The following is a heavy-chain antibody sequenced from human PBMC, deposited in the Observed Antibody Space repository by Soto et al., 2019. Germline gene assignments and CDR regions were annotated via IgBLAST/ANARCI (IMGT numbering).Heavy chain of an antibody. Sequence: GASVKVSCKASGGTFSSYTISWVRQAPGQGLEWMGRIIPILGIANYAQKFQGRVTITADKSTSTAYMELSSLRSEDTAVYYCARDNTYYGSGSYHHYWGQGTLVTVSS. CDR2: IIPILGIA. J-gene: IGHJ4*02. CDR1: GGTFSSYT. CDR3: ARDNTYYGSGSYHHY. V-gene: IGHV1-69*04. D-gene: IGHD3-10*01.